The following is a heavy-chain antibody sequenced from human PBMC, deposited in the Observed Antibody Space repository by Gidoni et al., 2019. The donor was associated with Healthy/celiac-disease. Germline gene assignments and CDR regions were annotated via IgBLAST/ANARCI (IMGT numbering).Heavy chain of an antibody. V-gene: IGHV3-23*01. J-gene: IGHJ4*02. CDR2: ISGSGGSP. D-gene: IGHD6-13*01. Sequence: EVQMWESGGGLVQPGGYLRLTWGASGLTFSSYAMSWVRQAPGKGLEWVSAISGSGGSPYYADSVKGRFTISRDNSKNPLYLQMNSLRAEDTAVYYCAKYSSSWYYFDYWGQGTLVTVSS. CDR1: GLTFSSYA. CDR3: AKYSSSWYYFDY.